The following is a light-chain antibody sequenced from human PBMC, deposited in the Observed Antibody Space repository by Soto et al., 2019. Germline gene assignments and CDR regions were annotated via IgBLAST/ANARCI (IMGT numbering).Light chain of an antibody. Sequence: GERDTLSCRAIQSFLVLLARYQQEPGQAPRLLIYDPYNRATGSPPRFSGSGSGTDFTLTISSREPEDFAAYYFLHRMYWPITFGQGTRLEIK. CDR1: QSFLVL. V-gene: IGKV3-11*01. J-gene: IGKJ5*01. CDR3: LHRMYWPIT. CDR2: DPY.